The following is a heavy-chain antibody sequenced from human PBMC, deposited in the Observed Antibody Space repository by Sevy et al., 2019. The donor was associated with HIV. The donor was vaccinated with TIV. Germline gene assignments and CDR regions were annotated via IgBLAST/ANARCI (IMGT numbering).Heavy chain of an antibody. V-gene: IGHV4-39*01. Sequence: SETLSLTCTVSGGSISSSSYYWGWIRQPPGKGLEWIGSIYYSGSTYYNPSLKSRVTISVDTSKNQFSLQLSSVTAADTAVYYCARGYSSGWYVFYFDYWGQGTLVTVSS. CDR1: GGSISSSSYY. J-gene: IGHJ4*02. CDR3: ARGYSSGWYVFYFDY. D-gene: IGHD6-19*01. CDR2: IYYSGST.